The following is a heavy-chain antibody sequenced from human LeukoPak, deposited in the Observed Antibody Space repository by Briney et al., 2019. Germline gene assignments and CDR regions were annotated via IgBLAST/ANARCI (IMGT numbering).Heavy chain of an antibody. V-gene: IGHV4-34*01. Sequence: SETLSLTCTVYGGSFSGDYCTWICNPPRQGLDRMWESNNNEMNRYTSSIESRVTISVVTSKISFSLRLSSVNAADTVMYFCAPMVHDSSGSPRYYYYYRDVCCKGATVTVAS. J-gene: IGHJ6*03. CDR2: SNNNEMN. D-gene: IGHD3-22*01. CDR1: GGSFSGDY. CDR3: APMVHDSSGSPRYYYYYRDV.